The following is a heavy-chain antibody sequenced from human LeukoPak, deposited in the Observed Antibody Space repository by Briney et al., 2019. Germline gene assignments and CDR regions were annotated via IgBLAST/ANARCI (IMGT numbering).Heavy chain of an antibody. CDR3: ARRGPYCGGDCYPKYYYYYYMDV. J-gene: IGHJ6*03. CDR2: INHSGST. CDR1: GGSISSSSYY. D-gene: IGHD2-21*02. V-gene: IGHV4-39*07. Sequence: PSETLSLTCTVSGGSISSSSYYWSWIRQPPGKGLEWIGEINHSGSTNYNPSLKSRVTISVDTSKNQFSLKLSSVTAADTAVYYCARRGPYCGGDCYPKYYYYYYMDVWGKGTTVTISS.